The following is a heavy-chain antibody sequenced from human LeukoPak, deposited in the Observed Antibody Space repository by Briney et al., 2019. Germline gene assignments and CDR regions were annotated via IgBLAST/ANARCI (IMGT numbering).Heavy chain of an antibody. V-gene: IGHV3-7*03. Sequence: GSLRLSCAASGFIFSSYWMSWVRQAPGKGLEWVANIKQDGSEKYYVDSVKGRFTISRDNAQNSLYLQMNSLKTEDTAVYYCTRLSGDNWNYGGNFDSWGQGTLVTVSS. CDR1: GFIFSSYW. J-gene: IGHJ4*02. D-gene: IGHD1-7*01. CDR3: TRLSGDNWNYGGNFDS. CDR2: IKQDGSEK.